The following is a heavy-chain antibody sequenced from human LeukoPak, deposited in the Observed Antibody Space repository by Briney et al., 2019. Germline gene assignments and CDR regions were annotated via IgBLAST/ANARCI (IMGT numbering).Heavy chain of an antibody. D-gene: IGHD1-26*01. CDR3: ARTRYSGSQIDY. CDR1: GYTFTGYY. Sequence: ASVKVSCKASGYTFTGYYMHWVGQAPGQGLEWMGRINPNSGGTNYAQKFQGRVTMTRDTSISTAYMELSRLRSDDTAVYYCARTRYSGSQIDYWGQGTLVTVSS. J-gene: IGHJ4*02. V-gene: IGHV1-2*06. CDR2: INPNSGGT.